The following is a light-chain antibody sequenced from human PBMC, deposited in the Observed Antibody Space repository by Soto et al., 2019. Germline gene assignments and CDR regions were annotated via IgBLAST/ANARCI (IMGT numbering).Light chain of an antibody. CDR1: QTITNTY. CDR2: GVS. J-gene: IGKJ1*01. V-gene: IGKV3-15*01. CDR3: QQYNNWRLIS. Sequence: EIVMTQSPATLSLSPGETATLSCRASQTITNTYLAWYQQKPGQAPRLLIYGVSTRATDIPDRFAGSGSGTDFTLTISSLQSEDFAVYFCQQYNNWRLISFGQGTKVDIK.